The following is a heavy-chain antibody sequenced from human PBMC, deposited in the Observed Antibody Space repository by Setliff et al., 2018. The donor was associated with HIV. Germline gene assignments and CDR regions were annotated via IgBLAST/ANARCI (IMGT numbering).Heavy chain of an antibody. Sequence: ASVKVSCKTSGDTFTSYDINWARQAPGQGLEWMGWINTNTGNPTYAQGFTGRFVFSLDTSVNTAYLQISSLKTEDSAVYYCARGPPSQVGYWGQGTLVTVSS. CDR3: ARGPPSQVGY. V-gene: IGHV7-4-1*02. CDR1: GDTFTSYD. D-gene: IGHD1-26*01. J-gene: IGHJ4*02. CDR2: INTNTGNP.